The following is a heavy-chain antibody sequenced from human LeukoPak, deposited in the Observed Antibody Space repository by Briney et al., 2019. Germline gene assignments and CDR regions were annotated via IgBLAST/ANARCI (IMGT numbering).Heavy chain of an antibody. CDR2: ISGGGGST. J-gene: IGHJ4*02. V-gene: IGHV3-23*01. Sequence: PGGSLRLSCAASEFTFSNYAMNWVRQAPGKGLEWVSGISGGGGSTYYADSVKGRFTISRDNAKNSVSLQMNSLRVEDTALYYCARKTPLDGFTSAGYSSGWFYFDYWGQGALVTVSS. D-gene: IGHD6-19*01. CDR3: ARKTPLDGFTSAGYSSGWFYFDY. CDR1: EFTFSNYA.